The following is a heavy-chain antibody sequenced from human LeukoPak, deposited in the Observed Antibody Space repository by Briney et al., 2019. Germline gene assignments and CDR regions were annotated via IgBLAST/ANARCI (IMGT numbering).Heavy chain of an antibody. D-gene: IGHD6-13*01. V-gene: IGHV4-59*01. CDR3: ARTMGYSSSWYSYGYYYMDV. CDR2: IYYSGST. Sequence: SETLSLPCTVSGGSISSYYWSWIRQPPGKGLEWIGYIYYSGSTNYNPSLKSRVTISVDTSKNQFSLKLSSVTAADTAVYYCARTMGYSSSWYSYGYYYMDVWGKGTTVTISS. J-gene: IGHJ6*03. CDR1: GGSISSYY.